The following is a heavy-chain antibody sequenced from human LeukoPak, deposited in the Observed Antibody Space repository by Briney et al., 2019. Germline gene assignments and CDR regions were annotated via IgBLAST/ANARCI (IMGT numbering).Heavy chain of an antibody. CDR1: GFTFSTFA. Sequence: GSLRLSCAASGFTFSTFAMIWVRQPPGKGLEWVSSIFPSGGEIHYADSVRGRFTISRDNSKSTLSLQMNSLRDEDTAVYYCARATGDYWGQGTLVTVSS. V-gene: IGHV3-23*01. J-gene: IGHJ4*02. CDR2: IFPSGGEI. CDR3: ARATGDY. D-gene: IGHD1-14*01.